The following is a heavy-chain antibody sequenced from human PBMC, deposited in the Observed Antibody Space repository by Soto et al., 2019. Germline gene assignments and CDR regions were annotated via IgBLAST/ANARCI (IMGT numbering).Heavy chain of an antibody. J-gene: IGHJ3*02. D-gene: IGHD3-16*02. Sequence: EVQLVESGGGLVQPGGSLKLSCAASGFTVSGSAVHWVRQACGKGLEWVGRIRSKTNSYATAYASSVKGRFTISRDDSKNTAYFQMNRLKAEDTAVYYCTIHLGELSCPRAFDIWGQGTMGT. V-gene: IGHV3-73*01. CDR1: GFTVSGSA. CDR2: IRSKTNSYAT. CDR3: TIHLGELSCPRAFDI.